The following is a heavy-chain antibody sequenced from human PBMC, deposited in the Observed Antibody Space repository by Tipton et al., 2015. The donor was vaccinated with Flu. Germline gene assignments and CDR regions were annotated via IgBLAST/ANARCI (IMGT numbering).Heavy chain of an antibody. CDR2: IYTSGST. V-gene: IGHV4-59*10. D-gene: IGHD3-16*01. Sequence: TLSLTCAVYGGSFSGYYWSWIRQPPGKGLEWIGRIYTSGSTNYNPSLKSRVTMSVDTSKNQFSLKLSSVTAADTAVYYCARDRKLWGIDYWGQGTLVTVSS. CDR3: ARDRKLWGIDY. J-gene: IGHJ4*02. CDR1: GGSFSGYY.